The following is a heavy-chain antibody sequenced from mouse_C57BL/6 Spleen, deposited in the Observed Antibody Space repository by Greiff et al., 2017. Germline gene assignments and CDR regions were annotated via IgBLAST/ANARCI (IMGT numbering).Heavy chain of an antibody. CDR2: IFPRVGST. J-gene: IGHJ4*01. CDR3: ANCGNYWYAMDD. V-gene: IGHV1-85*01. D-gene: IGHD2-1*01. CDR1: GYTFTGYD. Sequence: VQLQQSGPELVKPGASVKLSCKASGYTFTGYDINWVKQRPGQGLEWIGWIFPRVGSTKYNEKFKGKATLTVDTASSTAYIELHSLTSEDSEVYVCANCGNYWYAMDDWGQGTTVTVSS.